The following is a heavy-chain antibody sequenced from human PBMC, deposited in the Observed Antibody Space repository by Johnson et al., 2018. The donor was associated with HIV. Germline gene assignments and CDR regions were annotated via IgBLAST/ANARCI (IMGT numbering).Heavy chain of an antibody. V-gene: IGHV3-13*01. CDR2: IGTAGDT. CDR1: GFTFSSYA. J-gene: IGHJ3*02. D-gene: IGHD2-21*01. CDR3: ALSYSLDAVDI. Sequence: VQLVESGGGLVQPGGSLRLSCAASGFTFSSYAMSWVRQAPGKGLEWVSAIGTAGDTYYPGSVKGRFTISRENAKNTLYLQMNSLRAEDTAVYYCALSYSLDAVDIWGQGTMVTVSS.